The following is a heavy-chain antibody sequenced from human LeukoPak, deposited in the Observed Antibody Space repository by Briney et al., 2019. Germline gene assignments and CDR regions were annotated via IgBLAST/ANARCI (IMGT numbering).Heavy chain of an antibody. Sequence: ASVKVSCKASRATGYYMHWVRQAPGDGLQWLGWINPNIGGTNYAQKFHGRGTMTRDTPISKVHMELSRVRSEDTSVYYCGRGGGLYCSSISCYNYFDPWGQGTLVTVSS. CDR2: INPNIGGT. V-gene: IGHV1-2*02. CDR3: GRGGGLYCSSISCYNYFDP. CDR1: RATGYY. D-gene: IGHD2-2*01. J-gene: IGHJ5*02.